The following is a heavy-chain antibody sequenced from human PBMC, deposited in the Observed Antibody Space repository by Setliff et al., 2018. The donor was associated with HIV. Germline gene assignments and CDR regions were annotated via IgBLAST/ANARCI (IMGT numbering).Heavy chain of an antibody. CDR3: ARGRNYDSSGYGDYYYYMDV. Sequence: SVKVSCKASGGTFSSYPISWVRQAPGQGLEWMGGIIPIFGTTHYAQKFRGRVTVTAYESTSTAYMQLSSLRSDDTAVYYCARGRNYDSSGYGDYYYYMDVWGKGTTVTVSS. J-gene: IGHJ6*03. CDR2: IIPIFGTT. V-gene: IGHV1-69*13. CDR1: GGTFSSYP. D-gene: IGHD3-22*01.